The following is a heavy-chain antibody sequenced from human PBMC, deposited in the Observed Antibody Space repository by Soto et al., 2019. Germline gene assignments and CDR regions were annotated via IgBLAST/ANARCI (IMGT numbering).Heavy chain of an antibody. V-gene: IGHV3-74*01. J-gene: IGHJ6*02. D-gene: IGHD3-3*01. CDR3: GKGKELGVVRYGLDA. CDR1: GFSVKRYW. CDR2: FGGDENYT. Sequence: GGSLRLSCGASGFSVKRYWMHWVRQAPGKGPVWLSRFGGDENYTDYADSVRGRFTISRDIAKNTIYLQMNSLRAEDTAVYYCGKGKELGVVRYGLDAWGQGTTVTVSS.